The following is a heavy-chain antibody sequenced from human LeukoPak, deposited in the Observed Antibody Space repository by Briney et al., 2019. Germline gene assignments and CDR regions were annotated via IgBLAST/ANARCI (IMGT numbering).Heavy chain of an antibody. Sequence: SETLSLTCAVYGGSFSGYYWSWIRQPPGKGLEWIGEINHSGSTNYNSSLKSRVTISVDTSKNQFSLKLSSVTAADTAVYYCARGQDILTGYFVDYWGQGTLVTVSS. CDR3: ARGQDILTGYFVDY. CDR2: INHSGST. CDR1: GGSFSGYY. D-gene: IGHD3-9*01. J-gene: IGHJ4*02. V-gene: IGHV4-34*01.